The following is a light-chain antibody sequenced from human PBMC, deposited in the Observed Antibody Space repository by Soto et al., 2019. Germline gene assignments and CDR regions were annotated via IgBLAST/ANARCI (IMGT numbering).Light chain of an antibody. CDR1: QNIDTTY. CDR3: HQYGSAPET. V-gene: IGKV3-20*01. CDR2: ATS. J-gene: IGKJ1*01. Sequence: EIMLTQSADTLSLSPGQGATLSCRASQNIDTTYLAWYQQKPGQAPRLLIYATSHRATGIPDRFSGSGSGTDFTLTISRLEPEDFAVYYCHQYGSAPETFGQGTRVEF.